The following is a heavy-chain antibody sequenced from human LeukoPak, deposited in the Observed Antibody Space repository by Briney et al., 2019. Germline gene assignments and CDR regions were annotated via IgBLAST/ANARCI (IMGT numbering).Heavy chain of an antibody. CDR2: IYYSGST. CDR1: GGSISTYY. CDR3: ARTLIQVAAYVY. D-gene: IGHD6-19*01. V-gene: IGHV4-59*12. Sequence: PSETLSLTCTVSGGSISTYYWSWIRQPPGRGLEWIGYIYYSGSTYYNPSLKSRVTISADTSKNQFSLKLTSVTAADTGVYYCARTLIQVAAYVYWGQGTLVTVSS. J-gene: IGHJ4*02.